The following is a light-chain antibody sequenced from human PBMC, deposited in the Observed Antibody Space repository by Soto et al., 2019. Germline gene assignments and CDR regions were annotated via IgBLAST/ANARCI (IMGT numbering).Light chain of an antibody. CDR3: SSYAGSVV. J-gene: IGLJ2*01. CDR1: SSDVGGYNY. CDR2: DVT. V-gene: IGLV2-11*01. Sequence: QPVLTQPRSVSGSPGQSVTISCTGISSDVGGYNYVSWYQQHPGKAPKLMVYDVTKRPSGVPDRFSGSKSGTTASLTISMLQAEDEADYYCSSYAGSVVFGGGTKLTVL.